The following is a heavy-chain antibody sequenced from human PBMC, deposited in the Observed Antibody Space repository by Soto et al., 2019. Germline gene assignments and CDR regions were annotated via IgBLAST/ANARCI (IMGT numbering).Heavy chain of an antibody. D-gene: IGHD3-9*01. Sequence: SETLSLTCTVSGGSISSYYWSWIRQPPGKGLEWIGYIYYSGSTNYNPSLKSRVTISVDTSKNQFSLKLSSVTAADTAVYYCARAPTGPTPYYDILTGYPAGWFDPWGQGTLVTVYS. J-gene: IGHJ5*02. CDR3: ARAPTGPTPYYDILTGYPAGWFDP. CDR1: GGSISSYY. V-gene: IGHV4-59*01. CDR2: IYYSGST.